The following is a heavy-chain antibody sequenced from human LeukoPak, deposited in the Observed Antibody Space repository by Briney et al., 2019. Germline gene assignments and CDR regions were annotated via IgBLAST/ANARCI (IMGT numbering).Heavy chain of an antibody. CDR3: ARNRGWQQFDH. Sequence: PGGSLRLSCAASGFTFSDYWIDWVRQAPGKGLEWVANIKEDGNAKNYLDSVKGRFTISRDNAKNSLYLQMNNLRAEDTAVYYCARNRGWQQFDHWGQGTLVTVSS. CDR1: GFTFSDYW. D-gene: IGHD4-23*01. CDR2: IKEDGNAK. V-gene: IGHV3-7*01. J-gene: IGHJ4*02.